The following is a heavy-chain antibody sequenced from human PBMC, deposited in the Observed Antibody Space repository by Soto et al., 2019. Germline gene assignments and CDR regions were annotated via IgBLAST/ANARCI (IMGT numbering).Heavy chain of an antibody. CDR2: IIPLFGTT. CDR1: GGTFKTYV. CDR3: ARDHVAIKTEAGRSGGFDP. D-gene: IGHD2-21*01. V-gene: IGHV1-69*06. J-gene: IGHJ5*02. Sequence: QVQLVQSGAEVKKPGSSVNVSCKASGGTFKTYVITWVRQAPGQGLEWMGGIIPLFGTTTYAPKFQGSVTMSADKYTNTVYMEMSSLRSDDTAVYYCARDHVAIKTEAGRSGGFDPWGQGTLVTVSS.